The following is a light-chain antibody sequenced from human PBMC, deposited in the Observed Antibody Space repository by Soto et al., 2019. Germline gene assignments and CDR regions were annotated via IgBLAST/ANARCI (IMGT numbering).Light chain of an antibody. CDR1: SSDVGSYNF. J-gene: IGLJ1*01. CDR3: SSYTTSSNYV. Sequence: SVLTQPASVSGSPGQSTTISCTGTSSDVGSYNFVSWYQQLPGKAPKLMIYEVSNRPSGVSNRFSGSKSGNTASLTISGLQAEDEADYYCSSYTTSSNYVFGSGTKVTVL. CDR2: EVS. V-gene: IGLV2-14*01.